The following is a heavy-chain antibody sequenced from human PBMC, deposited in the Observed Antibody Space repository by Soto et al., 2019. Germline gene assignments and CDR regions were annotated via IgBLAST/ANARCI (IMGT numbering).Heavy chain of an antibody. J-gene: IGHJ5*02. CDR3: VRSGTARLLRHSWFDT. V-gene: IGHV3-21*01. Sequence: EVQLVESGGGLVKPGGSLRLSCAASGFTFNTYDMNWVRQAPGKGLELVSSITTSSAYIYYADSLKGRITISRKNAKNSLFLQMNSLTAEDTAVYYCVRSGTARLLRHSWFDTWVQGTLVTVSS. CDR1: GFTFNTYD. D-gene: IGHD1-1*01. CDR2: ITTSSAYI.